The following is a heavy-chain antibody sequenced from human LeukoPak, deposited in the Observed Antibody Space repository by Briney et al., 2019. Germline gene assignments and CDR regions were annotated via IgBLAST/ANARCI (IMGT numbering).Heavy chain of an antibody. CDR1: GGTFSSYA. D-gene: IGHD3-10*01. CDR2: INPNSGGT. J-gene: IGHJ4*02. CDR3: ARVSLWFGEFLNY. V-gene: IGHV1-2*06. Sequence: SVKVSCKASGGTFSSYAISWVRQAPGQGLEWMGRINPNSGGTNYAQKFQGRVTMTRDTSISTAYMELSRLRSDDTAVYYCARVSLWFGEFLNYWGQGTLVTVSS.